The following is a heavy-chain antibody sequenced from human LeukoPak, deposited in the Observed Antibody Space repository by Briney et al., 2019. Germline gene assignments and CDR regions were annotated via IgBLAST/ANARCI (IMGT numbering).Heavy chain of an antibody. CDR2: ISYDGSNK. Sequence: PGGSLRLSCAASGFTFSSYAMHWVRQAPGKGLEWVAVISYDGSNKYYADSVKGRFTISRDNSKNTLYLQMNSLRAEDTAVYYCARVPGGVFDYWGQGTLVTVSS. V-gene: IGHV3-30-3*01. CDR3: ARVPGGVFDY. CDR1: GFTFSSYA. J-gene: IGHJ4*02. D-gene: IGHD3-10*01.